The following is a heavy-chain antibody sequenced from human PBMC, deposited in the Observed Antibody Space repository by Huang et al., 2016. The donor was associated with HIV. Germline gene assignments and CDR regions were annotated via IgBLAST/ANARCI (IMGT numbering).Heavy chain of an antibody. CDR3: ARSGSSWNFYFDY. V-gene: IGHV1-2*02. D-gene: IGHD6-13*01. J-gene: IGHJ4*02. CDR1: AYTFTGYY. Sequence: QVQLVQSGAEVKKPGASMKVPCKASAYTFTGYYLHWLRQAPGQRLEGLGWINPNNGDTTYPEKFRGRVTMTRDTSISTAYMELSRLRSDDTAVYYCARSGSSWNFYFDYWGQGTLVTVSS. CDR2: INPNNGDT.